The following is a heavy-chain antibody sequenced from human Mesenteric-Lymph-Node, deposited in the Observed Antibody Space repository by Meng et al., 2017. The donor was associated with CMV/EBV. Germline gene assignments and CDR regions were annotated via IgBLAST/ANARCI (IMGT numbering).Heavy chain of an antibody. V-gene: IGHV3-23*03. CDR3: AKSVDTAKFDY. J-gene: IGHJ4*02. D-gene: IGHD5-18*01. CDR1: GFTFSSYA. CDR2: IYSGGSST. Sequence: GGSLRLSCAASGFTFSSYAMSWVRQAPGKGLEWVSVIYSGGSSTYYADSVKGRFTISRDNSKNTLYLQMNSLRAEDTAVYYCAKSVDTAKFDYWGQGTLVTVSS.